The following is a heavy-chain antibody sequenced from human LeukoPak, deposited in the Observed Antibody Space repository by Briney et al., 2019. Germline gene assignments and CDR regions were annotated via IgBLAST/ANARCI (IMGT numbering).Heavy chain of an antibody. CDR1: GGSISSSSYY. D-gene: IGHD1-7*01. V-gene: IGHV4-39*07. Sequence: SETLSLTCTVSGGSISSSSYYWGWIRQPPGKGLEWIGSIYYSGSTYYNPSLKSRVTISVDTSKNQFSLKLSSVTAADTAVYYCASRVTWNYGVSAFDIWGQGTMVTVSS. CDR2: IYYSGST. J-gene: IGHJ3*02. CDR3: ASRVTWNYGVSAFDI.